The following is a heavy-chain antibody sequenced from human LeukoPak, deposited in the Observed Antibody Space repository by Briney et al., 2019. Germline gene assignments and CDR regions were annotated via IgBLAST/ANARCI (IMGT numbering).Heavy chain of an antibody. J-gene: IGHJ4*02. Sequence: ASVKVSCKASGYTFTDFGVSWVRQAPGQGLEWMGWISAYNGNTNYVQKFQGRVTMTTDISTSTAYMELRSLRSDDTAVFYCVRDLGVGTSMIFFDYWGQGTRVTVSS. D-gene: IGHD3/OR15-3a*01. V-gene: IGHV1-18*01. CDR3: VRDLGVGTSMIFFDY. CDR1: GYTFTDFG. CDR2: ISAYNGNT.